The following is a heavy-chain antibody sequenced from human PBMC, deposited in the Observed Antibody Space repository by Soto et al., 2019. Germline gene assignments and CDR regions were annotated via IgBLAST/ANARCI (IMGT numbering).Heavy chain of an antibody. Sequence: GGSLRLSCAATGFNFGSYAMGWVRQAPGKGLEWVSGVSGSGSSPYYADSVKGRLTISKDKSKNTLYLDLSNLRSEDTAVYFCVKGKESGYRGAFDSWGQGTMVTVSS. J-gene: IGHJ4*02. CDR3: VKGKESGYRGAFDS. V-gene: IGHV3-23*01. CDR1: GFNFGSYA. CDR2: VSGSGSSP. D-gene: IGHD5-18*01.